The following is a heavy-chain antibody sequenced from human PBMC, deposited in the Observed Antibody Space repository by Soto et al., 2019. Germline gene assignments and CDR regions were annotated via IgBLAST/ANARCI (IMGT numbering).Heavy chain of an antibody. V-gene: IGHV3-53*02. CDR2: IHTGGKT. CDR3: TTGGSIRVRGAIVEVFHLEF. CDR1: GFTVTRNY. D-gene: IGHD3-10*01. Sequence: QLVESGGGLIQPGGSLRLSCAASGFTVTRNYMTWVRLAPGKGLECVSTIHTGGKTYYTDSVKGRFTVSRDESKNTLFLQMSTLRVEDTGVYYCTTGGSIRVRGAIVEVFHLEFWGRGTVVTVSS. J-gene: IGHJ4*02.